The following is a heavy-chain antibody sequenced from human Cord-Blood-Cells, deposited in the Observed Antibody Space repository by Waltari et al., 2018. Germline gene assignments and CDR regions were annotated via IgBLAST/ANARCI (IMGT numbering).Heavy chain of an antibody. Sequence: QVQLQQWGAGLLKPSETLSLTCAVYGGSFRGYYWSWIRQPPGKGLEWIGEINHSGSTNYNPSLKSRVTISVDTSKNQFSLKLSSVTAADTAVYYCARGRWDIVVVVAALWYFDLWGRGTLVTVSS. CDR3: ARGRWDIVVVVAALWYFDL. D-gene: IGHD2-15*01. CDR2: INHSGST. J-gene: IGHJ2*01. CDR1: GGSFRGYY. V-gene: IGHV4-34*01.